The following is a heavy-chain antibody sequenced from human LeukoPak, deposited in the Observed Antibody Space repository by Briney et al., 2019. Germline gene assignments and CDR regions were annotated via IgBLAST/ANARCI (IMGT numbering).Heavy chain of an antibody. V-gene: IGHV4-39*01. J-gene: IGHJ4*02. CDR3: AGYGDSIDY. CDR2: VSYSGTT. CDR1: GGSISTTNYY. D-gene: IGHD4-17*01. Sequence: SETLSLTCSVSGGSISTTNYYWSWIRQPPGKGLEWIGRVSYSGTTYYNPSLKSRLSISVDTSKNQFSLRLDSVTAADADIYYCAGYGDSIDYWGQGTLVTVSS.